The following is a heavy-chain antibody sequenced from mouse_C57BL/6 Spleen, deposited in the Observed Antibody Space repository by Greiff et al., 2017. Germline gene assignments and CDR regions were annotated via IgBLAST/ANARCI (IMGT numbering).Heavy chain of an antibody. CDR3: AKWADYYGSSYSAY. J-gene: IGHJ3*01. Sequence: QVQLKESGAELVKPGASVKISCKASGYAFSSYWMNWVKQRPGKGLEWIGQIYPGDGDTNYNGKFKGKATLTADKSSSTAYMQLSSLTSEDSAVYFCAKWADYYGSSYSAYWGQGTLVTVSA. CDR1: GYAFSSYW. V-gene: IGHV1-80*01. D-gene: IGHD1-1*01. CDR2: IYPGDGDT.